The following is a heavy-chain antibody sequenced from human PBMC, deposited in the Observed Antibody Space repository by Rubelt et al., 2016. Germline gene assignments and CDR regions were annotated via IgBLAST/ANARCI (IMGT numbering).Heavy chain of an antibody. Sequence: EVQLVESGGGLVQPGGSLRLSCAASGFTFSSYAMSWVRQAPGTGLEWVSGISGSGGSTYYADAVKGRFTISRDNSKNTLYLQMDGLRAEDRAVYYCAKNQYYEFWSGPYFDYWGQGALVTVSS. CDR1: GFTFSSYA. CDR2: ISGSGGST. J-gene: IGHJ4*02. V-gene: IGHV3-23*04. CDR3: AKNQYYEFWSGPYFDY. D-gene: IGHD3-3*01.